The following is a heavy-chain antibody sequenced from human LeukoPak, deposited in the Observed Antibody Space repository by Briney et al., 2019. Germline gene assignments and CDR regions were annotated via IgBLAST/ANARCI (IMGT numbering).Heavy chain of an antibody. CDR2: ISYDGSNK. CDR3: AKLGTTSVTTGY. V-gene: IGHV3-30*18. Sequence: GGSLRLSCVASGFTFSRYGMHWVRQAPGKGLEWVAVISYDGSNKYYADSVKGRFTISRDNSKNTLYLQMNSLRGEDPAVYYCAKLGTTSVTTGYWGQGTLVTVSS. J-gene: IGHJ4*02. CDR1: GFTFSRYG. D-gene: IGHD4-17*01.